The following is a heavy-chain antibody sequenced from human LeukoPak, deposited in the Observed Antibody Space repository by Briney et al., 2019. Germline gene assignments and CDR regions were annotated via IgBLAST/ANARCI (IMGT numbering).Heavy chain of an antibody. J-gene: IGHJ5*02. D-gene: IGHD3-10*01. V-gene: IGHV1-24*01. CDR3: ATGSRYYGSGSDDWFDP. CDR2: FDPEDGET. Sequence: ASVKVSCKVSGYTLTELSMHWARQAPGKGLEWMGGFDPEDGETIYAQKFQGRVTMTEDTSTDTAYMELSSLRSEDTAVYYCATGSRYYGSGSDDWFDPWGQGALVTVSS. CDR1: GYTLTELS.